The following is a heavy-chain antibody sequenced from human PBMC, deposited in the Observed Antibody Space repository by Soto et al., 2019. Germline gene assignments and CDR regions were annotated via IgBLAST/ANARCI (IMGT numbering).Heavy chain of an antibody. D-gene: IGHD6-13*01. J-gene: IGHJ5*02. CDR1: GGSISSGGYY. CDR2: IYYSGST. V-gene: IGHV4-31*03. CDR3: ARVELTYSAAAGNIGINWFDP. Sequence: QVQLQESGPGLVKPSQTLSLTCTVSGGSISSGGYYWSWIRQHPGKGLEWIGYIYYSGSTYYNPSLKSRVTISVDTSKNQFSLKLSSVTAADTAVYYCARVELTYSAAAGNIGINWFDPWGQGTLVTVSS.